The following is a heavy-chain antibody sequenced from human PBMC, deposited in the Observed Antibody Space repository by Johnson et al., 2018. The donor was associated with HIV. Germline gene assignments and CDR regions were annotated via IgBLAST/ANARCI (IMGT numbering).Heavy chain of an antibody. CDR3: AKPVVPAGDDLDMYEFAFDI. V-gene: IGHV3-30*02. Sequence: QVQLVESGGGVVQPGGSLRLSCAASGFTFRSYGMHWVRQAPGKGLEWVAFIRHDGNNKYYADSVKGRFDVSRDTSKNTLYLQRNSLRAEDTAVYYCAKPVVPAGDDLDMYEFAFDIWGQGTMVTVSS. J-gene: IGHJ3*02. CDR1: GFTFRSYG. D-gene: IGHD2-2*01. CDR2: IRHDGNNK.